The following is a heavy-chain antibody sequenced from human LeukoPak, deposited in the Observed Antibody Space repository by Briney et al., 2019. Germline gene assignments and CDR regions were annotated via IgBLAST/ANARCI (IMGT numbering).Heavy chain of an antibody. CDR2: IYHSGNT. CDR3: ARAGSLYSLDY. J-gene: IGHJ4*02. V-gene: IGHV4-38-2*02. D-gene: IGHD2-2*02. CDR1: GSSISSGYY. Sequence: SETLSLTCTVSGSSISSGYYWGWIRQPPGKGLEWIGSIYHSGNTYYNPSLKSRVTISVDTSKNQFSLKLSPATAADTAVYHCARAGSLYSLDYWGQEILVSVSS.